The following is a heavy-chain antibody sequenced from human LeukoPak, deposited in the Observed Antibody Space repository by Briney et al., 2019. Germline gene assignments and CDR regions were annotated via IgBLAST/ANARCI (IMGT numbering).Heavy chain of an antibody. J-gene: IGHJ4*02. D-gene: IGHD3-9*01. CDR1: GFTFSSYG. Sequence: PGGSLRLSCAASGFTFSSYGMHWVRQAPGKGLVWVAFIRYDGSDKYYAESVKGRFTISRDNSKNTLYLQMNSLRAEDTAVYYCARDPGYYDILTGYSPIGYFDYWGQGTLVTVSS. V-gene: IGHV3-30*02. CDR2: IRYDGSDK. CDR3: ARDPGYYDILTGYSPIGYFDY.